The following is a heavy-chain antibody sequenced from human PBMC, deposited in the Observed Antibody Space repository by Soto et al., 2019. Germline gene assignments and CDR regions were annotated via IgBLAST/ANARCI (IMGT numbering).Heavy chain of an antibody. V-gene: IGHV3-30-3*01. Sequence: VQLVESGGGVVQPGRSLRLSCAASGFTFSSYAMHWVRQAPGKGLEWVAVISYDGSNKYYADSVKGRFTISRDNSKNTLYLQMNSLRAEDTAVYYCARDGSLGIQLWLWDYWGQGTLVTVSS. CDR2: ISYDGSNK. CDR3: ARDGSLGIQLWLWDY. J-gene: IGHJ4*02. D-gene: IGHD5-18*01. CDR1: GFTFSSYA.